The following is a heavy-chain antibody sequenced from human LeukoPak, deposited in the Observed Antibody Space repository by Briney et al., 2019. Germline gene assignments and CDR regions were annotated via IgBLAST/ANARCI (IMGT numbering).Heavy chain of an antibody. CDR2: ISGSGGST. V-gene: IGHV3-23*01. J-gene: IGHJ4*02. Sequence: GGSLRLSCAASGFTFSSYWMSWVRQAPGKGLEWASAISGSGGSTYYADSVKGRFTISRDNSKNTLYLQMNSLRAEDTAVYYCAKDPNWGNGDYWGQGTLVTVSS. CDR1: GFTFSSYW. D-gene: IGHD7-27*01. CDR3: AKDPNWGNGDY.